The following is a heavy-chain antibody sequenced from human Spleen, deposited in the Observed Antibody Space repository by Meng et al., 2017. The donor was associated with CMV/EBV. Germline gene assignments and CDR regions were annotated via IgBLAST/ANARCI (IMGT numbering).Heavy chain of an antibody. D-gene: IGHD3-10*01. CDR3: ARLFYGSGRYRRYNWFDP. CDR2: ITSDGSST. Sequence: FTFSSYWTHWVRQSPWKGLVWVSRITSDGSSTSYAASVKGRFTISRDNAKTTLYLQMNSLRAEDTAVYYCARLFYGSGRYRRYNWFDPWGQGTLVTVSS. V-gene: IGHV3-74*01. CDR1: FTFSSYW. J-gene: IGHJ5*02.